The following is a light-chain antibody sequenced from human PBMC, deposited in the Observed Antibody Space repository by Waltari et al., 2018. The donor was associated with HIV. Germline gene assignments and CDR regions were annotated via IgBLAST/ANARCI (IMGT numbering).Light chain of an antibody. J-gene: IGLJ1*01. Sequence: QSALTQPASVSGSPGQSITISCTGTSSDVGGYNYVSWYQQHPGKAPKLMIYDVSNRPSGVSNRFSGSKSGNTASLTISGLQAEDEADYYCSSYTSSSPYAFGPGTKVTVL. CDR1: SSDVGGYNY. CDR3: SSYTSSSPYA. V-gene: IGLV2-14*03. CDR2: DVS.